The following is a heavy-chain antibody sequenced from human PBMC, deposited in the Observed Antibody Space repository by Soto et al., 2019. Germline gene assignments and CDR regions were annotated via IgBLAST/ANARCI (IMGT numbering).Heavy chain of an antibody. CDR2: ISSSSSYI. D-gene: IGHD6-6*01. Sequence: GGSLRLSCAASGFTFSSYSMNWVRQAPGKGLEWVSSISSSSSYIYYADSVKGRFTISRDNAKNSLYLQMNSLGAEDTAVYYCARDRVAARLTPDYWGQGTLVTVSS. J-gene: IGHJ4*02. CDR3: ARDRVAARLTPDY. V-gene: IGHV3-21*01. CDR1: GFTFSSYS.